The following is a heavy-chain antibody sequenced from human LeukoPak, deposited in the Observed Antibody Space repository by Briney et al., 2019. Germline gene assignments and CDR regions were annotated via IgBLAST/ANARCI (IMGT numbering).Heavy chain of an antibody. CDR2: ISSSSSYI. D-gene: IGHD3-3*01. CDR1: GFNFANHA. Sequence: PGGSLRLSCAASGFNFANHAMNWVRQAPGKGLEWVSSISSSSSYIYYADSVKGRFTISRDNAKNSLYLQMNSLRAEDTAVYYCAKELCGGSIFGVVIGSDFDYWGQGTLVTVSS. V-gene: IGHV3-21*04. J-gene: IGHJ4*02. CDR3: AKELCGGSIFGVVIGSDFDY.